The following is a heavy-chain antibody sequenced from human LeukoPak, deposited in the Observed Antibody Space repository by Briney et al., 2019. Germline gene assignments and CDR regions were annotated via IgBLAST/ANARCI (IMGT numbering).Heavy chain of an antibody. CDR3: ARADYYYDCSGYYVHDY. D-gene: IGHD3-22*01. CDR1: GGSFSGYY. CDR2: INHSGST. J-gene: IGHJ4*02. V-gene: IGHV4-34*01. Sequence: PSETLSLTCAVYGGSFSGYYWSWIRQPPGKGLEWIGEINHSGSTNYNPSLKSRVTISVDTSKNQFSLKLSSVTAADTAVYYCARADYYYDCSGYYVHDYWGQGTLVTVSS.